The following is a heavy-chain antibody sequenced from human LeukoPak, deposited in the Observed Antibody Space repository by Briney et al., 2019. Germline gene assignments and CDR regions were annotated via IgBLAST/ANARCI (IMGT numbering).Heavy chain of an antibody. CDR1: GGTFSIYT. D-gene: IGHD5-24*01. CDR3: ARDLEMATIQGYYYYGMDV. V-gene: IGHV1-69*04. Sequence: SVKVSFKASGGTFSIYTISWVRQAPGQGLEWMGRIIPILGIANYAQKFQGRVTITADKSTSTAYMELSSLRSEDTAVYYCARDLEMATIQGYYYYGMDVWGQGTTVTVSS. CDR2: IIPILGIA. J-gene: IGHJ6*02.